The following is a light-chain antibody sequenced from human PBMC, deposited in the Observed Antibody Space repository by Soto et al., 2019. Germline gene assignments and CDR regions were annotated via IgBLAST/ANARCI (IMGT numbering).Light chain of an antibody. J-gene: IGKJ3*01. V-gene: IGKV4-1*01. CDR1: QSVLYSSNNKNY. Sequence: DIVVTQSPDSLAVSLGERATINCRSSQSVLYSSNNKNYLAWFQQKPGQSPKLLIYWASTRESGVPDRFSGSGSGPDFTLTISSLQAEDVAVYYCQKYYTSPSTCGPGTKGDIK. CDR3: QKYYTSPST. CDR2: WAS.